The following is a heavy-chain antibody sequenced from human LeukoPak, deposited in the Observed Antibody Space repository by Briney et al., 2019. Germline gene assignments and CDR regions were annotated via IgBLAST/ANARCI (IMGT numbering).Heavy chain of an antibody. J-gene: IGHJ4*02. V-gene: IGHV3-64D*06. D-gene: IGHD3-9*01. CDR2: ISSDGVYR. CDR3: ARDSDWSPFDY. CDR1: GFTFTNNA. Sequence: PGGPLRLSCSASGFTFTNNAMHWVRQAPGKGLESVSSISSDGVYRFYADSVKGRFTISRDNSEHTLYLQMSSLRAEDTAVYYCARDSDWSPFDYWGQGTLVTVSS.